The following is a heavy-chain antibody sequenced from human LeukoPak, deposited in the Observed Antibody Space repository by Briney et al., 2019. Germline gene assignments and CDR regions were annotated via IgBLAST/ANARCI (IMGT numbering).Heavy chain of an antibody. J-gene: IGHJ4*02. Sequence: GRSLRLSCAASGFTFDDYAMHWVRQAPGKGLERVSGISWNSGSIGYADSVKGRFTISRDNAKNSLYLQMNSLRAEDTALYYCAKDMHYDSSGYYHTTFDYWGQGTLVTVSS. D-gene: IGHD3-22*01. V-gene: IGHV3-9*01. CDR1: GFTFDDYA. CDR2: ISWNSGSI. CDR3: AKDMHYDSSGYYHTTFDY.